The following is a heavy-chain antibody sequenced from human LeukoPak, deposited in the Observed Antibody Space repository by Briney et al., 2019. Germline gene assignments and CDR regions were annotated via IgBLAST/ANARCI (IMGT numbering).Heavy chain of an antibody. J-gene: IGHJ3*02. V-gene: IGHV3-21*01. D-gene: IGHD3-3*01. CDR2: LSAGSTNA. CDR1: GFTFSTSV. CDR3: ARACFWRPYDFWSGYPPKDAFDI. Sequence: PGGSLRLSCAASGFTFSTSVMSWVRQAPGEGLEWVSSLSAGSTNAYHADSVKGRFTISRDNAKNSLYLQMNSLRAEDTAVYYCARACFWRPYDFWSGYPPKDAFDIWGQGTMVTVSS.